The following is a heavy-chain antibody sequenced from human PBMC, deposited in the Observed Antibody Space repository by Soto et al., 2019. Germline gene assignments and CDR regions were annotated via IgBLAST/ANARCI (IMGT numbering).Heavy chain of an antibody. CDR1: GFTFSSYA. V-gene: IGHV3-23*01. Sequence: GGSLRLSCAASGFTFSSYAMSWVRQAPGKGLEWVSAISGSGGGTYYADSVKGRFTISRDNSKNTLYLQMNSLRAEDTAVYYCGRELLLDYFDYWGQGTLVTVSS. J-gene: IGHJ4*02. CDR2: ISGSGGGT. CDR3: GRELLLDYFDY. D-gene: IGHD1-26*01.